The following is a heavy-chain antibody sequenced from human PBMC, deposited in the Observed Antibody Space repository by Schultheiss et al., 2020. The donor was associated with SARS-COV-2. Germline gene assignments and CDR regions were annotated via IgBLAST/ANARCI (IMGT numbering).Heavy chain of an antibody. Sequence: GGSLRLSCAASGFTFSSYDMHWVRQATGKGLEWVSAIGTAGDTYYPGSVKGRFTISRENAKNSLYLQMNSLRAEDTAVYYCARDPSSSWSYYYYYMDVWGKGTTVTVSS. CDR3: ARDPSSSWSYYYYYMDV. D-gene: IGHD6-13*01. CDR2: IGTAGDT. J-gene: IGHJ6*03. V-gene: IGHV3-13*01. CDR1: GFTFSSYD.